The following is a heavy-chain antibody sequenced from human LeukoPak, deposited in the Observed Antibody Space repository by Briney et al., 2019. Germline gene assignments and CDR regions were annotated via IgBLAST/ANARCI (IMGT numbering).Heavy chain of an antibody. V-gene: IGHV1-69*05. CDR1: GGTFSSYA. CDR3: ARGPPSYSGSYYSWFDP. Sequence: ASVKVSCKASGGTFSSYAISWVRQAPGQGPEWMGRIIPIFGTANYAQKFQGRVTITTDESTSTAYMELSSLRSEDTAVYYCARGPPSYSGSYYSWFDPWGQGTLVTVSS. CDR2: IIPIFGTA. J-gene: IGHJ5*02. D-gene: IGHD1-26*01.